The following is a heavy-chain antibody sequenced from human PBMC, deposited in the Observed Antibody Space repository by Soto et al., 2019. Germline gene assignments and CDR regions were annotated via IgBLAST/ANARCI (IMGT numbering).Heavy chain of an antibody. CDR2: IFYSGST. CDR3: GGQENWFDP. J-gene: IGHJ5*02. CDR1: GGSISSSSYY. Sequence: SETLSLTCTVSGGSISSSSYYWGWIRQPPGKGLEWIGSIFYSGSTYYNPSLKSRVTISVDTSKNQFSLKLSSVTAADTAVYYCGGQENWFDPWGQGTLVTVSS. V-gene: IGHV4-39*01.